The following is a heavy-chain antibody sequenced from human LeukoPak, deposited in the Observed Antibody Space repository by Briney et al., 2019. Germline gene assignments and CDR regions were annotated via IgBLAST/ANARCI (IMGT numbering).Heavy chain of an antibody. J-gene: IGHJ5*02. Sequence: ASVKVSCKASGGILSKWSISWVRQAPGQGLEWAGTIIPEFDEAHYAQKFQGRVTMTRDTSTSTAYMELSSLRSEDTAVYYCARDYVPAAISCGWFDPWGQGTLVTVSS. D-gene: IGHD2-2*02. V-gene: IGHV1-69*04. CDR1: GGILSKWS. CDR3: ARDYVPAAISCGWFDP. CDR2: IIPEFDEA.